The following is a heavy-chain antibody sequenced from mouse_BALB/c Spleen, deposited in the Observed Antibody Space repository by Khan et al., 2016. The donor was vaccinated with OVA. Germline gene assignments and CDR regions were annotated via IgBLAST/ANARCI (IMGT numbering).Heavy chain of an antibody. D-gene: IGHD4-1*01. CDR1: GFTFSSYS. CDR2: ISSGGDYT. V-gene: IGHV5-6*01. J-gene: IGHJ3*01. CDR3: ADHLTVSFAY. Sequence: EVKLVESGGDLVKPGGSLKLSCAASGFTFSSYSMSWVRQTPDKRLEWVASISSGGDYTYYPDSVKGRFTISRDNAKNTPYLQMSDLKSEDTAMYYCADHLTVSFAYWGQGTLVTVSA.